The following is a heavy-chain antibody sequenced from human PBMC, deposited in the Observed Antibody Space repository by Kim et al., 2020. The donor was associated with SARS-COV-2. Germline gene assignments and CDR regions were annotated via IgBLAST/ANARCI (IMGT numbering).Heavy chain of an antibody. D-gene: IGHD3-3*01. CDR1: GYTFTSYA. CDR3: ARDQDFWSGYYNERYFDY. Sequence: ASVKVSCKASGYTFTSYAMHWVRQAPGQRLEWMGWINAGNGNTKYSQKFQGRVTITRDTSASTAYMELSSLRSEDTAVYYCARDQDFWSGYYNERYFDYWGQGTLVTVSS. J-gene: IGHJ4*02. CDR2: INAGNGNT. V-gene: IGHV1-3*01.